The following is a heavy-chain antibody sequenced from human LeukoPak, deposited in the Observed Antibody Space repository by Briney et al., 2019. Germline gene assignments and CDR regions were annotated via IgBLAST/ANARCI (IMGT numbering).Heavy chain of an antibody. J-gene: IGHJ5*02. D-gene: IGHD6-13*01. Sequence: SETLSLTCTVSGGSISSYYWSWIRQPPGKGLEWIGYIYHSGSTYYNPSLKSRVTISVDRSKNQFSLKLSSVTAADTAVYYCVVAAAGYNWFDPWGQGTLVTVSS. CDR3: VVAAAGYNWFDP. CDR1: GGSISSYY. V-gene: IGHV4-59*04. CDR2: IYHSGST.